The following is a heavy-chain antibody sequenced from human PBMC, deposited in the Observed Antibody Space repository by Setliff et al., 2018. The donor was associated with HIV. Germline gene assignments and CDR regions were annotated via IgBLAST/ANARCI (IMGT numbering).Heavy chain of an antibody. CDR2: FDPEDDET. D-gene: IGHD3-22*01. CDR3: ATIREYYNDSSRQEYFQH. Sequence: ASVKVSCKVSGYTLTELSIHWVRKAPGKGLEGMGGFDPEDDETIYAQQFQGRVTMTEDTSTDTAYMELNSLTSEDTDMHYCATIREYYNDSSRQEYFQHWGHVTLVTVSS. J-gene: IGHJ1*01. V-gene: IGHV1-24*01. CDR1: GYTLTELS.